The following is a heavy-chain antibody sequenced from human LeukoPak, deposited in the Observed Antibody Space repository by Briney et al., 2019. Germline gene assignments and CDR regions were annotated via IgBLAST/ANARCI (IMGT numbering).Heavy chain of an antibody. CDR3: ARRPPGDWLNAFDV. CDR2: TSYSGST. Sequence: PSETLSLTCSVSDGSIRRYYWSWIRQSPGKGLEWIGFTSYSGSTKYNPSLKSRVTISLEASMDQVSLNVSSVTAADTAVYYCARRPPGDWLNAFDVWGQGIMVTASS. J-gene: IGHJ3*01. V-gene: IGHV4-59*01. CDR1: DGSIRRYY. D-gene: IGHD3-9*01.